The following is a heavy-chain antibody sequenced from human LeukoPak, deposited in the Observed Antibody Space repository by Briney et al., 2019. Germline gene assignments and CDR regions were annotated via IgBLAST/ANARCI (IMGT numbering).Heavy chain of an antibody. J-gene: IGHJ4*02. CDR1: GGTFSNCG. Sequence: ASVKVSCKASGGTFSNCGISWVRQAPGQGREWMGRIIPFFGTTNYAQKFQGRVTITADKSTSTAYMELSSLRSEDTAVYYCVRTISGGCDWGQGPLVTVSS. CDR2: IIPFFGTT. D-gene: IGHD6-19*01. V-gene: IGHV1-69*06. CDR3: VRTISGGCD.